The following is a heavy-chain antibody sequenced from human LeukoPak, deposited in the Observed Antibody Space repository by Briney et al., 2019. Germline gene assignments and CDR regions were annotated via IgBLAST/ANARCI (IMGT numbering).Heavy chain of an antibody. V-gene: IGHV4-30-2*01. CDR3: ARQVDSSSWRADY. Sequence: SQTLSLTCTVSGGSISSGGYYWSWIRQPPGKGLEWIGYIYHSGSTYYNPSLKSRVTISVDTSKNQFSLKLSSVTAADTAVYYCARQVDSSSWRADYWGQGTLVTVSS. CDR2: IYHSGST. J-gene: IGHJ4*02. D-gene: IGHD6-13*01. CDR1: GGSISSGGYY.